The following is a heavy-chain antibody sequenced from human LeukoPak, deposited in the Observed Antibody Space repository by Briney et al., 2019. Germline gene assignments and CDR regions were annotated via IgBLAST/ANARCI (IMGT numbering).Heavy chain of an antibody. CDR3: ARVGGYSSSAFDY. D-gene: IGHD6-6*01. CDR1: GFTFSSYS. J-gene: IGHJ4*02. Sequence: PGGSLRLSCAASGFTFSSYSMNWVRQAPGKGLEWVSSISSSSSYIYYADSVKGRFTISRDNTKNSLYLQMNSLRAEDTAVYYCARVGGYSSSAFDYWGQGTLVTVSS. V-gene: IGHV3-21*01. CDR2: ISSSSSYI.